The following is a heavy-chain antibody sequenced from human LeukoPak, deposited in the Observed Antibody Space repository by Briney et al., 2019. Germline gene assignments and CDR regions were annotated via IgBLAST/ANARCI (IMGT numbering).Heavy chain of an antibody. D-gene: IGHD6-13*01. CDR2: IYDTAYT. Sequence: SETLSLTCTVSGGSIGSFYWSWIRQPPGKGLEWIGHIYDTAYTEYNPSVKGRVTISVDTSKNQFSLKLSSVTAADTAVYYCAREGTSSSWYGVDYWGQGTLVTVSS. CDR1: GGSIGSFY. V-gene: IGHV4-59*12. CDR3: AREGTSSSWYGVDY. J-gene: IGHJ4*02.